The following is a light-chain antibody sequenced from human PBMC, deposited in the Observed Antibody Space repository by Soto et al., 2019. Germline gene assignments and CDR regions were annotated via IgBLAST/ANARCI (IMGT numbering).Light chain of an antibody. J-gene: IGKJ4*01. Sequence: AIRMTQSPSSFSAATGDRVTITCRASQGISSYLAWYQQKPGKAPKLLIYAASTLQSGVPSRFSGSGSGTDFTLTISCLQSEDFATYYCPPYYTYSLTFAGWPTVDIK. CDR2: AAS. CDR3: PPYYTYSLT. CDR1: QGISSY. V-gene: IGKV1-8*01.